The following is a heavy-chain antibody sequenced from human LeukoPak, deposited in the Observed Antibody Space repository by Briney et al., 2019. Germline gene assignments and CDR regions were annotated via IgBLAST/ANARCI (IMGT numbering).Heavy chain of an antibody. Sequence: GASVKVSCKASGYTFTSYDINWVRQATGQGLEWMGWMNPNSGNTGFAQKFQGRVTMTRNTSISTAYMELSSLRSEDTAVYYCASSYRRYYYMDVWGKGTTVTVSS. CDR2: MNPNSGNT. D-gene: IGHD3-16*02. V-gene: IGHV1-8*01. J-gene: IGHJ6*03. CDR1: GYTFTSYD. CDR3: ASSYRRYYYMDV.